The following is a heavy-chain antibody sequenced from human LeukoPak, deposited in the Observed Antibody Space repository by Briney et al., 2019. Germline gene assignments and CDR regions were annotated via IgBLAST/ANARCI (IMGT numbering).Heavy chain of an antibody. D-gene: IGHD1-26*01. V-gene: IGHV4-61*02. J-gene: IGHJ3*02. CDR2: IYTSGST. CDR1: GGSISSGSYY. CDR3: ASGLATWGIGAFDI. Sequence: SQTLSLTCTVSGGSISSGSYYWSWIRQPAGKGLEWIGRIYTSGSTNYNPSLKSRVTISVDTSKNQFSLKLSSVTAADTAVYYCASGLATWGIGAFDIWGQGTMVTVSS.